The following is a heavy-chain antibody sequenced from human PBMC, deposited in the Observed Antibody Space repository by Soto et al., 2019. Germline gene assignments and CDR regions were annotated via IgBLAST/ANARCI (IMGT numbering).Heavy chain of an antibody. CDR2: IYHGGGT. V-gene: IGHV4-4*02. J-gene: IGHJ4*02. CDR3: ATGNVDSMLES. D-gene: IGHD3-3*01. Sequence: SETLSLTCSVSGGSISSRDWWTWGRQAPGKGLEWIGKIYHGGGTNFSPSLRGRVNISIDKSRKFFSLTLNSVTAADTAIYFCATGNVDSMLESWGRGTLVTVSS. CDR1: GGSISSRDW.